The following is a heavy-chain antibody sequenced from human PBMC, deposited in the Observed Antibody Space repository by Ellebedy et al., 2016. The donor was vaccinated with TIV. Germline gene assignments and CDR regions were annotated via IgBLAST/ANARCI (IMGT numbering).Heavy chain of an antibody. CDR1: GHTFTTYA. D-gene: IGHD2-15*01. Sequence: AASAKVSCKASGHTFTTYAIYWVRQAPGQRLEWMGWINAGNGNTKYSQKFQGRVTITRDTSASTAYMELSSLRSEDTAVYYCARDACRTFSGGRCYSHYYGMDVWGQGTTVTVSS. CDR2: INAGNGNT. J-gene: IGHJ6*02. CDR3: ARDACRTFSGGRCYSHYYGMDV. V-gene: IGHV1-3*01.